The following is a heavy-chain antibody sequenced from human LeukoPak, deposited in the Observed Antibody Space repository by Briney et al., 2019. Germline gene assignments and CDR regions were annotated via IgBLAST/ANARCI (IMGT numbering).Heavy chain of an antibody. CDR2: SGDT. Sequence: PSETLSLTCTVSGGSISGYYWSWIRQPPGKGLEWIGHSGDTDYNPSLKSRVTMSVDTSINQFSLRLSSVTAADTAVYYCARLRLRLKSNGQSTSYEAVDVWGQGTVVTVTS. D-gene: IGHD2-8*01. CDR3: ARLRLRLKSNGQSTSYEAVDV. CDR1: GGSISGYY. V-gene: IGHV4-59*08. J-gene: IGHJ3*01.